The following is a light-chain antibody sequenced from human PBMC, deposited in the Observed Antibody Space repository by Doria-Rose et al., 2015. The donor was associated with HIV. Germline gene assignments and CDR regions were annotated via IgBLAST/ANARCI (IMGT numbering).Light chain of an antibody. J-gene: IGKJ1*01. CDR1: QGIRND. V-gene: IGKV1-6*02. CDR3: LQDYNLWT. Sequence: SPSSLSASVGDRVTITCRASQGIRNDLDWYRQKPGKAPKLLIYAAPSLQSGVPSRFSGSGSGTDFTLTISSLQPEDFATYYCLQDYNLWTFGQGTKVEIK. CDR2: AAP.